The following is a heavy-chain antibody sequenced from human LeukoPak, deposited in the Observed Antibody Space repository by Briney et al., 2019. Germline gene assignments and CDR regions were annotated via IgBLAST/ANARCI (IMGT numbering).Heavy chain of an antibody. D-gene: IGHD6-19*01. Sequence: GGSLRFTGAGSGFIFNNYAMHWVRQRPGKGLEWVSGISWNSGTIDYADSVRCRFTISRDNAKNSLYLQMNSLRAEDTALYYCARSFTAASYSSGWYVWGQGTMVTVSS. V-gene: IGHV3-9*01. J-gene: IGHJ3*01. CDR3: ARSFTAASYSSGWYV. CDR1: GFIFNNYA. CDR2: ISWNSGTI.